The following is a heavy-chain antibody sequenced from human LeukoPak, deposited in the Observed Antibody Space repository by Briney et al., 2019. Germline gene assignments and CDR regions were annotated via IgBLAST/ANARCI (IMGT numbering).Heavy chain of an antibody. V-gene: IGHV1-18*01. J-gene: IGHJ4*02. CDR1: GYTFSNFG. CDR3: ARDGCSTDDY. CDR2: ISGNRDNP. Sequence: ASEKVSCKASGYTFSNFGINWVRQAPGQGLEWMGWISGNRDNPNYGQKFQGRFTLTTDSSTSTAYMELRNLRSDDTAVYYCARDGCSTDDYWGEGTLVTVAA. D-gene: IGHD2-2*01.